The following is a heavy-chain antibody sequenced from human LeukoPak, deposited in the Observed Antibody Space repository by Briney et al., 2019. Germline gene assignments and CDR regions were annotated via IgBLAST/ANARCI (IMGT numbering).Heavy chain of an antibody. CDR3: AKDMGVDDYAYYFDY. D-gene: IGHD4-17*01. CDR2: ISYDGSNK. J-gene: IGHJ4*02. Sequence: GGSLRLSCAASGFTFSSYGMHWVRQAPGKGLEGVAVISYDGSNKYYADSVKGRFTISRDNSKNTLYLQMNSLRAEDTAVYYCAKDMGVDDYAYYFDYWGQGTLVTVSS. CDR1: GFTFSSYG. V-gene: IGHV3-30*18.